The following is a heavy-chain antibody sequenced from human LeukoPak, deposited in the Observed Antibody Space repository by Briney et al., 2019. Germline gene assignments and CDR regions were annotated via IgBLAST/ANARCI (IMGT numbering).Heavy chain of an antibody. CDR3: ARGYIVLLWFGELLTLDY. Sequence: ASVKVSCKASGYTFTSYGISWVRQAPGQGLEWMGWISAYNGNTNYAQKLQGRVTMTTDTSTSTAYMELRSLRSDDTAVYYCARGYIVLLWFGELLTLDYWVQGTLVTVSS. CDR1: GYTFTSYG. J-gene: IGHJ4*02. V-gene: IGHV1-18*01. D-gene: IGHD3-10*01. CDR2: ISAYNGNT.